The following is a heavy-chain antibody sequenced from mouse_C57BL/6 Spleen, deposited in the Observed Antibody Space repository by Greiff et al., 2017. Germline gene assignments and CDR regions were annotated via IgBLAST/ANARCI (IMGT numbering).Heavy chain of an antibody. CDR2: ISYDGSN. J-gene: IGHJ1*03. CDR3: ARESITTVVHWYFDV. CDR1: GYSITSGYY. D-gene: IGHD1-1*01. Sequence: EVQLQQSGPGLVKPSQSLSLTCSVTGYSITSGYYWNWIRQFPGNKLEWMGYISYDGSNNYNPSLKNRISITRDTSKNQFFLKLNSVTTEDTATYYCARESITTVVHWYFDVWGTGTTVTVSS. V-gene: IGHV3-6*01.